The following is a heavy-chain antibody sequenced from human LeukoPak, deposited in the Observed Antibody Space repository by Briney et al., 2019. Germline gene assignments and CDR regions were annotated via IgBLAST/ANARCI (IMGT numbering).Heavy chain of an antibody. J-gene: IGHJ5*02. Sequence: SQTLSLTCAISGDGVSSNSVAWNWFRQSPSRGLEWLGRTYYTSKWNNDYAESVQSRIAVNPDTSKNQFSLYLNSVTLEDTAVYYCARQASRRFDPWGQGTLVTVSS. CDR1: GDGVSSNSVA. CDR3: ARQASRRFDP. CDR2: TYYTSKWNN. V-gene: IGHV6-1*01.